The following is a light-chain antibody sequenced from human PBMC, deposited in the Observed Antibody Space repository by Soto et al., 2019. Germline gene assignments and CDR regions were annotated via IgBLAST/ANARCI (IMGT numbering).Light chain of an antibody. Sequence: QSVLTQPPSASGTPGQRVTVSCSGSSSNIGSNTVNWYQQLPGTAPKPLIYTDNQRPSGVPDRFSGSKSGTSASLAISGLQSEDGADYYCAAWDDSLNGYVFGTGTKVTVL. J-gene: IGLJ1*01. V-gene: IGLV1-44*01. CDR1: SSNIGSNT. CDR2: TDN. CDR3: AAWDDSLNGYV.